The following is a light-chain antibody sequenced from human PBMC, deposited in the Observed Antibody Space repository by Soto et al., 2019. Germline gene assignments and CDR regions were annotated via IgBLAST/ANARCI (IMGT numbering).Light chain of an antibody. V-gene: IGKV3-15*01. CDR1: QSISSN. CDR2: GAS. Sequence: EIVMTQSPATLSVSPGERATLSCRASQSISSNLAWYQQKPGQAPRLLVYGASTRATGFPARFSGSGSGTDFTLTTSSLQSEDFEVYYCQQFNNWPLTFGGGTKVDIK. J-gene: IGKJ4*01. CDR3: QQFNNWPLT.